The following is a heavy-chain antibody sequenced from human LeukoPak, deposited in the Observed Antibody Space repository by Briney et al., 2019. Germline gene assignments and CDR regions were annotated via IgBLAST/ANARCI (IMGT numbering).Heavy chain of an antibody. CDR2: ISYDGSNK. D-gene: IGHD4-23*01. Sequence: GGSLRLSCAASGFTFSSYAMHWVRQAPGKGLGWVAVISYDGSNKYYADSVKGRFTISRDNSKNTLYLQMNSLRAEDTAVYYCARDEIYGGNSEAFDIWGQGTMVTVSS. CDR3: ARDEIYGGNSEAFDI. V-gene: IGHV3-30-3*01. CDR1: GFTFSSYA. J-gene: IGHJ3*02.